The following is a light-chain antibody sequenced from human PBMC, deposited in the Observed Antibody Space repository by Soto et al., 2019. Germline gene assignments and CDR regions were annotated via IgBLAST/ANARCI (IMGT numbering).Light chain of an antibody. J-gene: IGKJ1*01. Sequence: EIVLTQSPGTLSLSPGERATLSFMASQSVSSIYLAWYQQKPGHAPRIIIFGASGRAPGIPDRFSGSGSGTDFTLTISRLEPEDFAVYYCQQYGSLSWTFGQGTKVDIK. CDR1: QSVSSIY. CDR3: QQYGSLSWT. CDR2: GAS. V-gene: IGKV3-20*01.